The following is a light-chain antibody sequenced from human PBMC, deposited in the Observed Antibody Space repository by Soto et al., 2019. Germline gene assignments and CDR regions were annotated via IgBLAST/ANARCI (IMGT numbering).Light chain of an antibody. CDR1: QSISIY. J-gene: IGKJ4*01. V-gene: IGKV1-39*01. CDR2: AAS. CDR3: QQSLTTPLT. Sequence: DIQMTQSPSSLSASVGDRVTITCRASQSISIYLNWYQQKPGKAPKLLIYAASSLQSGVPSRFGGSGSGTDFTLTISSLQREDLATYYCQQSLTTPLTFGGGTKVDI.